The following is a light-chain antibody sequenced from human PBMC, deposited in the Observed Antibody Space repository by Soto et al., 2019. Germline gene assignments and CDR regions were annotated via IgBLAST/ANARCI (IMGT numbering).Light chain of an antibody. CDR1: SSDVGGYNH. Sequence: QSALTQPPSASGSLGQSVTISCTGTSSDVGGYNHVSWYQQHPGKAPKLLIYDVSYRPSGVPDRFSGSKSGNTASLTVYGLQAEDETDYYCSSYAGSNSLVFGTGTKLTVL. CDR3: SSYAGSNSLV. V-gene: IGLV2-8*01. J-gene: IGLJ1*01. CDR2: DVS.